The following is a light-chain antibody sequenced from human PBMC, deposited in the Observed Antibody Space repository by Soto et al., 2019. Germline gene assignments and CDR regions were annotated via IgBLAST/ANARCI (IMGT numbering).Light chain of an antibody. Sequence: DIPMTQSPSSLSASVGDRVTITCRASQSISSRLAWYQQKPGQAPKLLIYKATNLQTGVASRFSGSGSGTEFSLTISGLQPDDFAVYFCHQYNEFQYTFGQGTRLDI. CDR1: QSISSR. CDR2: KAT. V-gene: IGKV1-5*03. J-gene: IGKJ2*01. CDR3: HQYNEFQYT.